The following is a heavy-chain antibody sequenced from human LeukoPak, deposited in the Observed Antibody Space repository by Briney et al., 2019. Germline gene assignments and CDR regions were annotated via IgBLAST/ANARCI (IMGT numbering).Heavy chain of an antibody. J-gene: IGHJ6*02. V-gene: IGHV3-7*03. CDR1: GFTFSSYW. Sequence: GDSLRLSCAVSGFTFSSYWMIWFRQAPGKGLEWVAHINQDGSVKNYVDSVKGRFTISRDNANNFLYLQMNSLKTEDTAVYYCTTEPPWDVWGQGTTVTVSS. CDR3: TTEPPWDV. CDR2: INQDGSVK.